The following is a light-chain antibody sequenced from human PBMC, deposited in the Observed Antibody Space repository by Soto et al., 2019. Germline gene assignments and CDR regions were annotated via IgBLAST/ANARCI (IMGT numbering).Light chain of an antibody. CDR1: SSNTESNT. J-gene: IGLJ2*01. V-gene: IGLV1-44*01. CDR2: SNN. Sequence: QSVLTQPPSASGTPGQRVTIACSGGSSNTESNTVNWYQQVPGTAPKLLVYSNNQRPSGVPDRFSGSQAGTSASLAISGLQSEDEADYYCATWDDSLNGWVIGGGTKLTVL. CDR3: ATWDDSLNGWV.